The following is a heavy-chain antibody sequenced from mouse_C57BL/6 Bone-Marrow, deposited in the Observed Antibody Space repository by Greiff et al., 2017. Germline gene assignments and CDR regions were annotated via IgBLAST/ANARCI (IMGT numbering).Heavy chain of an antibody. Sequence: EVKLVESGGGLVQPGGSMKLSCVASGFTFSNYWMNWVRQSPEKGLEWVAQIRLKSDNYATHYAESVKGRFTISRDDSKSSVYLQMNNLRAEDTGIYYCTGQGYCGSTLYWYFDVWGTGTTVTVSS. J-gene: IGHJ1*03. D-gene: IGHD1-1*01. CDR1: GFTFSNYW. CDR2: IRLKSDNYAT. CDR3: TGQGYCGSTLYWYFDV. V-gene: IGHV6-3*01.